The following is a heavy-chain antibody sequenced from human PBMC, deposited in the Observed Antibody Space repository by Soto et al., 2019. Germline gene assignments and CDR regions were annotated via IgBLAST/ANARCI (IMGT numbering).Heavy chain of an antibody. V-gene: IGHV3-30*03. CDR3: TTDVWVYSGIDY. Sequence: PGGSLRLSCATSGFTFGSYAMNWVRQAPGKGLEWVAVISYDGSNKYYADSVKGRFTISRDNSKNTLYLQMNSLKTEDTAVYYCTTDVWVYSGIDYWGQGTLVTVSS. CDR2: ISYDGSNK. J-gene: IGHJ4*02. D-gene: IGHD2-21*01. CDR1: GFTFGSYA.